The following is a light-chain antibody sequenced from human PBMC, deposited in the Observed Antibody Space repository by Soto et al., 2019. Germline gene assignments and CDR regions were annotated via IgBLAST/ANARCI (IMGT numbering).Light chain of an antibody. V-gene: IGKV1-16*02. CDR1: QGIYRY. Sequence: DIQMTQSPSSLSASVGDRITITCRASQGIYRYLAWFQQKPGKAPKLLIYAASTLQSGVPSKFSGSGSGSGTDFTLTISGLQPDDFATYYCQQYNHFPPTFGPGTTVDI. CDR2: AAS. CDR3: QQYNHFPPT. J-gene: IGKJ3*01.